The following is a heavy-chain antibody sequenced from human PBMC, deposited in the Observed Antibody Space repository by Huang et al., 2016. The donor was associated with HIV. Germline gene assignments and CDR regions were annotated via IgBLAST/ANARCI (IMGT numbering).Heavy chain of an antibody. D-gene: IGHD4-17*01. V-gene: IGHV1-18*01. CDR1: GYTFTSYG. CDR2: ISDYKGNT. J-gene: IGHJ4*02. CDR3: ARVSTPPTVTHDY. Sequence: QVQLVQSGAEVKKPGASVKVSCKASGYTFTSYGISWVRQAPGQGLEWMGWISDYKGNTNYALNLQGRVAMTTDTSTNTAYMELRSLRSDDTAVYYCARVSTPPTVTHDYWGQGTLVTVSS.